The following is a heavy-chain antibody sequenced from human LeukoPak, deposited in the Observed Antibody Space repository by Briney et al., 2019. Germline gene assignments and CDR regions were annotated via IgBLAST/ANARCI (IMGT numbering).Heavy chain of an antibody. Sequence: ASVKVSCKASGYTFTGYHMHWVRQAPGQGLEWMGIITPSGGSTNYAQKFQGRVTMTRDTSTSTVYMELSSLRSEDTAVYYCARLGVPTAIVYFDYWGQGTLVTVSS. CDR1: GYTFTGYH. CDR3: ARLGVPTAIVYFDY. V-gene: IGHV1-46*01. CDR2: ITPSGGST. J-gene: IGHJ4*02. D-gene: IGHD2-2*01.